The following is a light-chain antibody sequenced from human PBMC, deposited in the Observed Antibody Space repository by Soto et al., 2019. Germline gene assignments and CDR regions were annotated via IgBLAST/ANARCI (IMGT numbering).Light chain of an antibody. CDR2: AAS. CDR1: QSISSN. V-gene: IGKV3-15*01. J-gene: IGKJ1*01. Sequence: EIVMTQSPATLSVSPGERATLSCRASQSISSNLAWYQQKPGLVPRLLFYAASTRATTIPARFSGSGSGTDFTLTISSLQSEEFAVYYCQQYNDVPWTLGQGTKV. CDR3: QQYNDVPWT.